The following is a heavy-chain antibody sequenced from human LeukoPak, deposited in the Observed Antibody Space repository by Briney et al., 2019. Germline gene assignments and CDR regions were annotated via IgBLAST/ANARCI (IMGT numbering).Heavy chain of an antibody. CDR1: GGSISSYY. D-gene: IGHD4-23*01. V-gene: IGHV4-34*09. Sequence: SETLSLTCTVSGGSISSYYWSWIRQHPGKGLEWIGEINHIGSTNYNPSLKSRVYISVDTSKNQFSLKLSSVTAADTAVYYCARENNDYGGKKAFDYWGQGTLVTVSS. CDR3: ARENNDYGGKKAFDY. CDR2: INHIGST. J-gene: IGHJ4*02.